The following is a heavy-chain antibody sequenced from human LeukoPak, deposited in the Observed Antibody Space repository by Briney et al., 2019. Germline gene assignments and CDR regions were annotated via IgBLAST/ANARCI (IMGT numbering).Heavy chain of an antibody. V-gene: IGHV3-11*01. Sequence: PGGSLRLSCAASGFTFSYYYMSWIRPAPGKGREWVSYISSSGSTIYYADSVKGRFTISRDNAKNSLYLQMNSLRTEDTAVYYCARDRLRYYDSSGYPDYWGQGTLVTVSS. CDR2: ISSSGSTI. CDR1: GFTFSYYY. D-gene: IGHD3-22*01. J-gene: IGHJ4*02. CDR3: ARDRLRYYDSSGYPDY.